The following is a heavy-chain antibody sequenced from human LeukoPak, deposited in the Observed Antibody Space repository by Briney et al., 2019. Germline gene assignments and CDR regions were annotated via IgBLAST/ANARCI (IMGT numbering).Heavy chain of an antibody. Sequence: PGGSLRLSCAASGLIFHNYALVWIRRAPGKGPEWVSAILGGGGTFYADAVKGRFTISRDNSKNTLYLQMNSLRAEDTAVYYCAKALRFLEWPPAWFDPWGQGTLVTVSS. CDR2: ILGGGGT. D-gene: IGHD3-3*01. J-gene: IGHJ5*02. V-gene: IGHV3-23*01. CDR1: GLIFHNYA. CDR3: AKALRFLEWPPAWFDP.